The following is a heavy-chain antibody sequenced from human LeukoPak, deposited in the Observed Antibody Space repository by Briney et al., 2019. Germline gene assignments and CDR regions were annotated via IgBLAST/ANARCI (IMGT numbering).Heavy chain of an antibody. D-gene: IGHD3-3*01. CDR1: GYTFTSYG. CDR2: ISAYNGNT. J-gene: IGHJ4*02. CDR3: ARDANIYDFWSGYYMDYYFDY. V-gene: IGHV1-18*01. Sequence: ASVKVSCKASGYTFTSYGISWVRQAPGQGLEWMGWISAYNGNTNYAQKLQGRVTMTTDTSTSTAYMELRSLRSEDTAVYYCARDANIYDFWSGYYMDYYFDYWGQGTLVTVSS.